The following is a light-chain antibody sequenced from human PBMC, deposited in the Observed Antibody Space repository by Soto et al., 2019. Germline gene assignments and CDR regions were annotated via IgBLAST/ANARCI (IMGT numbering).Light chain of an antibody. CDR3: QQYNNWPPIT. CDR2: GAS. Sequence: EIVMTQSPVSLSVSPGERATLSCRASQSVSSDLAWYQQKPGQAPRLLIYGASTRATGIPARFSGSGSGTEFTLTISSLQSEDFAVYYCQQYNNWPPITFGQGTRLEIK. CDR1: QSVSSD. J-gene: IGKJ5*01. V-gene: IGKV3-15*01.